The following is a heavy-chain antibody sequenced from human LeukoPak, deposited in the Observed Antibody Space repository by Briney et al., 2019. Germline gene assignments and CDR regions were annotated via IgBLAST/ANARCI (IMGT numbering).Heavy chain of an antibody. D-gene: IGHD5-18*01. J-gene: IGHJ4*02. Sequence: PGRSLRLSCAGSGFIFNNYAMHWVRQPPGKGLEWVSGISWNSGSIDYADSVKGRFTISRDNAKNSLYLQMNSLRAEDTAVYYCARAIDSYGFYDSWGQGTLVAVSS. CDR2: ISWNSGSI. CDR1: GFIFNNYA. CDR3: ARAIDSYGFYDS. V-gene: IGHV3-9*01.